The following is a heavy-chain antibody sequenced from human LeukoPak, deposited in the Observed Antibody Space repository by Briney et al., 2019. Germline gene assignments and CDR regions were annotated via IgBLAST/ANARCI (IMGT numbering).Heavy chain of an antibody. CDR2: IKKDGSEK. J-gene: IGHJ4*02. D-gene: IGHD3-3*01. CDR1: GFTFSSYW. Sequence: GGSLRLSCAASGFTFSSYWMSWVRQAPGKGLEWVANIKKDGSEKYYVDSVKGRFTISRDNAKTSLYLQMNSLRAEDTAVYYCASLFLGGDDYWGQGTLVTVSS. CDR3: ASLFLGGDDY. V-gene: IGHV3-7*01.